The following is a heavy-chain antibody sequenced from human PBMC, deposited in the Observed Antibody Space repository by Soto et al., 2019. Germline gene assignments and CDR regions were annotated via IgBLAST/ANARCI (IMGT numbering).Heavy chain of an antibody. Sequence: ASVKVSCKASGYTFTAYYIEWVRQAPGQGLEWMGWINPNTGDTNYAQKFQGRVTMTRDTSITTAYMELTRLRSDDTAVYYRARGLTFDPWGQGTLVTASS. D-gene: IGHD3-9*01. CDR3: ARGLTFDP. CDR1: GYTFTAYY. J-gene: IGHJ5*02. V-gene: IGHV1-2*02. CDR2: INPNTGDT.